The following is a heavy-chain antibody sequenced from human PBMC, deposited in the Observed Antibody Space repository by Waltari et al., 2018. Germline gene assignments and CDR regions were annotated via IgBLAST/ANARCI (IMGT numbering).Heavy chain of an antibody. D-gene: IGHD3-22*01. CDR3: AREYYYDGSTYDH. CDR2: ISSDGKYI. J-gene: IGHJ4*02. V-gene: IGHV3-21*06. Sequence: VHLVESGGGLVKSGGSLRLSGAASGFLFSNYNMDWVRQAPGKGLEWVSSISSDGKYIYYADSVEGRFTVSRDNAKSSLFVQMNSLRAEDTAVYYCAREYYYDGSTYDHWGQGTLVTVSS. CDR1: GFLFSNYN.